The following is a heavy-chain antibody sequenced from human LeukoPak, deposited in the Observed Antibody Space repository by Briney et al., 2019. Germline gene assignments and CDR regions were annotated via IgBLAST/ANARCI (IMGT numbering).Heavy chain of an antibody. J-gene: IGHJ3*02. CDR2: INPNSGGT. Sequence: GASVKVSCKASEYTFIDYYIHWVRQAPGRGLEWMGWINPNSGGTNYAQKFQDKVTLARDTSISTAYMELTRLRSDDTAVYYCARAYGDDDAFDIWGQGTMVTVSS. D-gene: IGHD4-17*01. CDR1: EYTFIDYY. CDR3: ARAYGDDDAFDI. V-gene: IGHV1-2*02.